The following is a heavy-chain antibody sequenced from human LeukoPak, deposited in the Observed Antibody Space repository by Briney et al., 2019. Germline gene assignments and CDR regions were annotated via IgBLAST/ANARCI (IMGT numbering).Heavy chain of an antibody. J-gene: IGHJ1*01. V-gene: IGHV3-23*01. Sequence: GGSLRPSCVASGFTFRSYAMTWVRQAPGKGLEWVSGISGSGGSTYYADSVRGRFTISRDNSKNTLYLQMNSLRAEDTAVYYCFGYPEYFQHWGQGTLVTVSS. D-gene: IGHD5-18*01. CDR2: ISGSGGST. CDR3: FGYPEYFQH. CDR1: GFTFRSYA.